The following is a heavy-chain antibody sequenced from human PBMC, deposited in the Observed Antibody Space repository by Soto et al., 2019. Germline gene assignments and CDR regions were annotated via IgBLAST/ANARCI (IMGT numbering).Heavy chain of an antibody. J-gene: IGHJ6*02. V-gene: IGHV1-69*01. CDR2: IIPIFGTA. Sequence: QVQLVQSGAEVKKPGSSVKVSCKASGGTFSSYAISWVRQAPGQGLEWMGGIIPIFGTANYAQKFQGRVTITADESTSTDYMELSSLRSEDTAVYYCARAVVAATFYYYYGMDVWGQGTTVTVSS. CDR3: ARAVVAATFYYYYGMDV. D-gene: IGHD2-15*01. CDR1: GGTFSSYA.